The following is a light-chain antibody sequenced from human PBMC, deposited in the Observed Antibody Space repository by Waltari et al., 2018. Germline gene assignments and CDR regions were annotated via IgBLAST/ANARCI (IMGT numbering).Light chain of an antibody. V-gene: IGLV1-40*01. J-gene: IGLJ2*01. CDR1: RANLGAGFG. CDR2: GNS. Sequence: SVLTQPPSVSGAPGQRVTISCTGSRANLGAGFGFHWYQQLPRIAPKLLIFGNSDRPSGVPDRFSGSKSGTSASLAITGLQAEDEADYYCQSYDSSLRGVVFGGGTKLTVL. CDR3: QSYDSSLRGVV.